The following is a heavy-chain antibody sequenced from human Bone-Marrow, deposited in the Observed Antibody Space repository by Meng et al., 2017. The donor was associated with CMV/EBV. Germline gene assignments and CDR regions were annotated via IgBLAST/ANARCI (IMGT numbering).Heavy chain of an antibody. CDR1: GYTFTSYG. D-gene: IGHD3-22*01. CDR3: AREGYYYDSSGYYVTYYYYGMDV. V-gene: IGHV1-18*01. Sequence: ASVKVSCKASGYTFTSYGMSWVRQAPGQGLEWMGWISAYNGNTNYAQKLQGRVTMTTDTSTSTAYMELRSLRSDDTAVYYCAREGYYYDSSGYYVTYYYYGMDVWGQGNTVNVTS. CDR2: ISAYNGNT. J-gene: IGHJ6*02.